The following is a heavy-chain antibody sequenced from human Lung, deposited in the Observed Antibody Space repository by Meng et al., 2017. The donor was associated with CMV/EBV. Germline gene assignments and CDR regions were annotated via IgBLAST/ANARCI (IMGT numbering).Heavy chain of an antibody. CDR1: GGSFSTYT. V-gene: IGHV1-69*10. J-gene: IGHJ4*02. CDR2: LIPVLNKA. CDR3: ARGRGNQPLFDF. D-gene: IGHD2/OR15-2a*01. Sequence: VQVGQSGAEVKKPGSSVEVACKTSGGSFSTYTFSWVRQAPGQGLEWMGGLIPVLNKAKSAPRFQDRVTFTADETTTTAYMELSSLTFEGTAVYFCARGRGNQPLFDFWGQGTLVTVSS.